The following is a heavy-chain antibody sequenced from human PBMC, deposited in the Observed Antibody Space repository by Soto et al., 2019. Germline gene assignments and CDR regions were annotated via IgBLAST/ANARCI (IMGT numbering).Heavy chain of an antibody. J-gene: IGHJ5*02. CDR1: GGTFSSYA. Sequence: QVQLVQSGAEVKKPGSSVKVSCKASGGTFSSYAISWVRQAPGQGLEWMGGIIPIFGTANYAQKFQGRVTITADESTSTAYMELSSLRSEDTAVYYCARVWVGYCSGGSCYDWFDPWGQGTLVTVSS. CDR2: IIPIFGTA. CDR3: ARVWVGYCSGGSCYDWFDP. V-gene: IGHV1-69*01. D-gene: IGHD2-15*01.